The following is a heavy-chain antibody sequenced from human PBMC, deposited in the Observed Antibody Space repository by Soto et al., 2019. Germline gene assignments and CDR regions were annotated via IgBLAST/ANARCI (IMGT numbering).Heavy chain of an antibody. Sequence: SETQSLTCTVSGGSISSTSCNWGWIRQPPGKGLESIGIIYHSGSTYYNPSLKSRVTISVDTSKNQFSLKLSSVTAADTAVYFCARHVAQNSYYYYYGMDVWGPGTTVTVSS. CDR3: ARHVAQNSYYYYYGMDV. V-gene: IGHV4-39*01. CDR1: GGSISSTSCN. CDR2: IYHSGST. J-gene: IGHJ6*02. D-gene: IGHD1-7*01.